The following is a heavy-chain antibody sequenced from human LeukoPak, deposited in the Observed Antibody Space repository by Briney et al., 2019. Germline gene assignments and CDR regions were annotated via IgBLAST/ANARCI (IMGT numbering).Heavy chain of an antibody. CDR2: INHSGST. CDR1: GGSFSGYY. Sequence: SETLSLTCAVYGGSFSGYYWSWIRQPPGKGLEWIGEINHSGSTNYNPSLKSRVTISVDTSKNQFSLKLSSVTAADTAVYYCATVGSRKAFDIWGQGTTVTVSS. V-gene: IGHV4-34*01. D-gene: IGHD1-26*01. CDR3: ATVGSRKAFDI. J-gene: IGHJ3*02.